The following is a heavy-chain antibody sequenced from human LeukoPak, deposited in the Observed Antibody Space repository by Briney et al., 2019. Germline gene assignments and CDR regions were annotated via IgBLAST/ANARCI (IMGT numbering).Heavy chain of an antibody. D-gene: IGHD3-10*02. CDR1: GFTFSSYE. V-gene: IGHV3-48*03. CDR3: AELGITMIGGV. Sequence: PGGSLRLSCASSGFTFSSYEMNWVREAPGKGLEWVSYISSSGSTIYYADSVKGRFTISRDNAKNSLYLQMNSLRAEDTAVYYCAELGITMIGGVWGKGTTVTISS. J-gene: IGHJ6*04. CDR2: ISSSGSTI.